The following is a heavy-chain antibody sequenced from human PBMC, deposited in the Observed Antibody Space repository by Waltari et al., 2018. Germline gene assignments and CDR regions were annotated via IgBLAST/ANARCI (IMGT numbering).Heavy chain of an antibody. V-gene: IGHV4-34*01. CDR3: AGTPVGVTFLYFDY. CDR2: INYRGSP. J-gene: IGHJ4*02. CDR1: GGSVSGYY. Sequence: QVQLQQWGAGLLKPSETLSLTCAVYGGSVSGYYWGWLRQSPGKGLEWIGEINYRGSPNYNPSLKSRVTISIDTSKTQFSLELTSVTGADTAVYYCAGTPVGVTFLYFDYWGQGTLVTVSS. D-gene: IGHD1-26*01.